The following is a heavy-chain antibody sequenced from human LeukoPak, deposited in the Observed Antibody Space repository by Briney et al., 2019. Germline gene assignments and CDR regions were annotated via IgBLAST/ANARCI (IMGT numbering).Heavy chain of an antibody. Sequence: GGSLRLSCAASGFTLSDYYMSWIRQAPGKGLEWVSYISSSGSTIYYADSVKGRFTISRDNAKNSLYLQMNSLRAEDTAVYYCARGYSSGWYGPYSMDVWGQGTTVTVSS. CDR1: GFTLSDYY. CDR2: ISSSGSTI. CDR3: ARGYSSGWYGPYSMDV. D-gene: IGHD6-19*01. V-gene: IGHV3-11*01. J-gene: IGHJ6*02.